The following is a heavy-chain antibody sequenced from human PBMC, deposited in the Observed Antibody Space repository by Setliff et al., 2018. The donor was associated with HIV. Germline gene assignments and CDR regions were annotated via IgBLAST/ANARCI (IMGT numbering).Heavy chain of an antibody. CDR1: GASISSGNW. J-gene: IGHJ4*02. V-gene: IGHV4-4*02. CDR2: IFHTGST. D-gene: IGHD3-3*01. Sequence: PSETLSLTCAVSGASISSGNWWSWVRQSPGKGLEWSGEIFHTGSTNYNPALKSRVTISVDTSKNPFSLNVSSLTAADTALYYCARREEPNSNNFWSGYSGFDYWGQGMLVTVSS. CDR3: ARREEPNSNNFWSGYSGFDY.